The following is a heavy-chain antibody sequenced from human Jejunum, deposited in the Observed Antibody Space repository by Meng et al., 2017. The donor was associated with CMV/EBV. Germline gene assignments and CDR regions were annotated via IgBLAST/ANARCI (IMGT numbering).Heavy chain of an antibody. J-gene: IGHJ4*02. CDR1: GFTVGRYL. Sequence: LKFSCAASGFTVGRYLMRWVRQAPGKGLGWVSHINSDGSKTNYADSVKGRFTISRDNAKNTLYLQMNSLRAEDTAVYYCARWVDYWGQGTLVTVSS. CDR3: ARWVDY. CDR2: INSDGSKT. V-gene: IGHV3-74*01.